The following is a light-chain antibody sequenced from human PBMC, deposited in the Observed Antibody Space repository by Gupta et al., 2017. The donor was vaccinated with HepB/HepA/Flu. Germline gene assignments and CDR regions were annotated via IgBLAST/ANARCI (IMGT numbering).Light chain of an antibody. CDR3: QHTDRVPFT. CDR1: QSISTY. CDR2: ASS. J-gene: IGKJ4*01. Sequence: DIKMTQSPSYLSASVGDRVTSTCRESQSISTYLYWYQQKPGNAPKLLIYASSRLKSVVPSRFSGSGSGTDFTLTISRRQPEDFATYYCQHTDRVPFTFGGGTKVDIK. V-gene: IGKV1-39*01.